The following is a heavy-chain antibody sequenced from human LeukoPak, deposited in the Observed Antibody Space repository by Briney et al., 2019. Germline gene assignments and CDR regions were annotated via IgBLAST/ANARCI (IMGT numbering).Heavy chain of an antibody. CDR1: GGSFSDYW. CDR2: ISGSGSYI. V-gene: IGHV3-21*06. Sequence: KPSETLSLTCAVYGGSFSDYWYAWIRQAPGKGLEWVSAISGSGSYISYADSMKGRFTISRDSAKNSVYLQMNSLRSEDTAVYYCARGKFDSSGYYIDYWGQGTLVTVSS. J-gene: IGHJ4*02. D-gene: IGHD3-22*01. CDR3: ARGKFDSSGYYIDY.